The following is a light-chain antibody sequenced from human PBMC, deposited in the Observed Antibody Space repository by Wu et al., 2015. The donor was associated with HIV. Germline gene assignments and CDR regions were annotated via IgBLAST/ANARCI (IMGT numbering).Light chain of an antibody. Sequence: EIVLTQSPVTLSVSPGEGATLFCRASQNIITSIAWYQYKPGQAPRLLIYGASTRATGIPARFSGSGSGTEFTLTISSMQSEDFAVYYCQQYNNWPREYTFGQGTKLEIK. J-gene: IGKJ2*01. V-gene: IGKV3-15*01. CDR3: QQYNNWPREYT. CDR1: QNIITS. CDR2: GAS.